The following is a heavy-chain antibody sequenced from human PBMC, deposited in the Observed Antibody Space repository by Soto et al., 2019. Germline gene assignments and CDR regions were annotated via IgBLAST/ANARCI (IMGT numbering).Heavy chain of an antibody. V-gene: IGHV3-74*03. J-gene: IGHJ4*02. Sequence: EVQLVESGGGFVQPGGSLRLSCAASGFTFTHYRIHWVRQPPGKGLEWVGRINSDGARIEYGDSVKGRFNIYRHNDHNMVFLQMNSLTAEHSGVYFSGRARDWNYDQDFWGQGTQVTVSS. CDR1: GFTFTHYR. CDR3: GRARDWNYDQDF. CDR2: INSDGARI. D-gene: IGHD1-7*01.